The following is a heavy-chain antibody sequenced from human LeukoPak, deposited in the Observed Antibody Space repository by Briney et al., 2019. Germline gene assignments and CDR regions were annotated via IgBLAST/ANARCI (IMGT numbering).Heavy chain of an antibody. V-gene: IGHV4-34*01. CDR1: GGSFSGYY. CDR2: INHSGST. J-gene: IGHJ5*02. D-gene: IGHD2-2*02. CDR3: ARDRDCSSTSCYKGDWFDP. Sequence: SETLSLTCAVYGGSFSGYYWSWIRQPPGKGLQWIGEINHSGSTNYNPSLKSRVTISVDTSKNQFSLKLSSVTAADTAVYYCARDRDCSSTSCYKGDWFDPWGQGTLVTVSS.